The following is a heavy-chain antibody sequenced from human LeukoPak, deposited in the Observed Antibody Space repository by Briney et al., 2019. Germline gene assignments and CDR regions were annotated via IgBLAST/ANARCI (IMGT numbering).Heavy chain of an antibody. CDR2: ISWNSGSI. Sequence: PGRSLRLSCAASGFTFDDYAMRWVRQAPGKGLEWVSGISWNSGSIGYADSVKGRFTISRDNAKNSLYLQMNSLRAEDTALYYCAKDMFSIVVVVAATGGAFDIWGQGTMVTVSS. D-gene: IGHD2-15*01. V-gene: IGHV3-9*01. CDR1: GFTFDDYA. CDR3: AKDMFSIVVVVAATGGAFDI. J-gene: IGHJ3*02.